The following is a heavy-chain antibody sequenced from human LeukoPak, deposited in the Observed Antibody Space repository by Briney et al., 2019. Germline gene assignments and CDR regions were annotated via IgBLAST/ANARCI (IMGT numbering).Heavy chain of an antibody. CDR1: GGSVSSGSYY. Sequence: SETLSLTCTVSGGSVSSGSYYWSWIRQPPGKGLEWIGYIYYSGSTYYNPSLKSRVTISVDTSKNQFSLKLSSVTAADTAVYYCARQSGEGYDILTGPRLIIGYWGQGTLVTVSS. CDR2: IYYSGST. D-gene: IGHD3-9*01. J-gene: IGHJ4*02. CDR3: ARQSGEGYDILTGPRLIIGY. V-gene: IGHV4-39*01.